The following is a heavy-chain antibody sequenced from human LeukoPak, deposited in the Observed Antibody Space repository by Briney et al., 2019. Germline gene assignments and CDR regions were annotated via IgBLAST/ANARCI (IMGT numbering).Heavy chain of an antibody. J-gene: IGHJ4*02. CDR1: GGSFSGYY. D-gene: IGHD3-10*01. CDR2: INHSGST. V-gene: IGHV4-34*01. CDR3: TRGYGSGSYYGY. Sequence: SETLSLTCAVYGGSFSGYYWSWIRQPPGKGLEWIGEINHSGSTNYNPSLKSRVTISVDTSKNQFSLKLSSVTAADTAVYYCTRGYGSGSYYGYWGQGTLVTVSS.